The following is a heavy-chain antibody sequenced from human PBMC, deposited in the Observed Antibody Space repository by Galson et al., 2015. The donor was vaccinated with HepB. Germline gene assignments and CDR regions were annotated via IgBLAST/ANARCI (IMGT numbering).Heavy chain of an antibody. CDR1: GGTFSSYA. CDR3: ARRGVLDY. V-gene: IGHV1-8*02. D-gene: IGHD3-10*01. CDR2: MNPNSGNT. Sequence: SVKVSCKASGGTFSSYAISWVRQAPGQGLEWMGWMNPNSGNTGYAQKFQGRVTMTRNTSISTAYMELSSLRSEDTAVYYCARRGVLDYWGQGTLVTVSS. J-gene: IGHJ4*02.